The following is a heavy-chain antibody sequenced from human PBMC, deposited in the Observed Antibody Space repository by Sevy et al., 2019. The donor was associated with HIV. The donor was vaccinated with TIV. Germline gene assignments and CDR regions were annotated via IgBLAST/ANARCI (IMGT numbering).Heavy chain of an antibody. D-gene: IGHD1-26*01. Sequence: SETLSLTCTVSGGSITSLYWNWIRQPPGKGLEWIANIYYNGQIHYNPSLKSRVTLSLDTSKNQFSLRLSSVTAADTAMYYCAGENAWGRGYSWGQGTLVTVSS. CDR1: GGSITSLY. CDR3: AGENAWGRGYS. V-gene: IGHV4-59*08. J-gene: IGHJ4*02. CDR2: IYYNGQI.